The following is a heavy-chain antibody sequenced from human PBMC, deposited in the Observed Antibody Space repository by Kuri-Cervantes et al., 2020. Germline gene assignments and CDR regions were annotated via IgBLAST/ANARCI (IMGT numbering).Heavy chain of an antibody. CDR2: ISAYNGDT. Sequence: ASVKVSCKASGYTFTSYGISWVRQAPGQGLEWMGWISAYNGDTNYAQKLQGRVTMTEDTSTDTAYMELSSLRSEDTAVYYCATVSGSYKRNYFDYWGQGTLVTVSS. D-gene: IGHD1-26*01. CDR3: ATVSGSYKRNYFDY. J-gene: IGHJ4*02. CDR1: GYTFTSYG. V-gene: IGHV1-18*01.